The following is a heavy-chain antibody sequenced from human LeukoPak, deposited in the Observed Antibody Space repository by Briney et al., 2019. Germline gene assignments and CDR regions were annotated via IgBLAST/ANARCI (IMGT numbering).Heavy chain of an antibody. CDR1: GGSISSYY. CDR2: IYYSGST. J-gene: IGHJ4*02. Sequence: SETLPLTCTVSGGSISSYYWSWIRQPPGKGLEWIGYIYYSGSTNFNPSLKSRVTISVDTSKNQFSLKLSSVAAADTAVYYCARPNRYDLYFDYWGQGTLVTVSS. D-gene: IGHD5-12*01. V-gene: IGHV4-59*01. CDR3: ARPNRYDLYFDY.